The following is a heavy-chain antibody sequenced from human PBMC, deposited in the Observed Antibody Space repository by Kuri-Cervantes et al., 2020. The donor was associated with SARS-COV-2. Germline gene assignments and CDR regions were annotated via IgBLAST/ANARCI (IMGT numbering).Heavy chain of an antibody. V-gene: IGHV3-33*01. CDR2: IWSDGSNK. D-gene: IGHD5-18*01. J-gene: IGHJ4*02. CDR3: SRGGYRYDKPGVYFDY. Sequence: GESLTLSCPTSGFIFSDYGMHWVRQAQGKGLEWVAVIWSDGSNKYYADSVVGRFTISRDNSKNTLYLQMNNLRPEYTAIYFCSRGGYRYDKPGVYFDYWGQGTLVTVSS. CDR1: GFIFSDYG.